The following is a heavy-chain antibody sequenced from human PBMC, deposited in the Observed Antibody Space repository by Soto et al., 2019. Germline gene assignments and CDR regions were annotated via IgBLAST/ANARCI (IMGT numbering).Heavy chain of an antibody. J-gene: IGHJ5*02. CDR1: GYTFTSYY. CDR2: INPSGGST. Sequence: QVQLVQSGAEVKKPGASVKVSCMASGYTFTSYYMHWVRQAPGQGLEWMGIINPSGGSTSYAQKFQGRVTMTRDTSTSTVYMELSSLRSEDTAVYYCARDGGSDFCSGYYSNWFDPWGQGTLVTVSS. V-gene: IGHV1-46*01. CDR3: ARDGGSDFCSGYYSNWFDP. D-gene: IGHD3-3*01.